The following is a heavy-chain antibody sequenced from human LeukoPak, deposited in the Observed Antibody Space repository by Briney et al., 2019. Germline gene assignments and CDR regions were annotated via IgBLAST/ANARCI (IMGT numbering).Heavy chain of an antibody. Sequence: GGSLRLSCAASGFTFDDYAMHWVRQAPGKGLEWVSGISWNSGSIGYADSVKGRFTISRDNAKNSLYLQMNSLGAEDTAVYYCARAGYYRFDYWGQGTQVTVSS. V-gene: IGHV3-9*01. CDR2: ISWNSGSI. CDR3: ARAGYYRFDY. J-gene: IGHJ4*02. D-gene: IGHD4-11*01. CDR1: GFTFDDYA.